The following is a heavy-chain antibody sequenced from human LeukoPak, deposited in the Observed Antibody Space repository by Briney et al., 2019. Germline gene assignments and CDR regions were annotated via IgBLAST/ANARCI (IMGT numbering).Heavy chain of an antibody. CDR1: GYIFTSYW. CDR3: ARLRDILTAQGLCDY. D-gene: IGHD3-9*01. CDR2: IYPGDSDT. J-gene: IGHJ4*02. Sequence: GESLKVSCKGSGYIFTSYWIGWVRQMPGKGLEWMGIIYPGDSDTRYSPSFQGQVTISADKSISTAYLQCSSLKASDTAIYYCARLRDILTAQGLCDYWGQGTLVTVSS. V-gene: IGHV5-51*01.